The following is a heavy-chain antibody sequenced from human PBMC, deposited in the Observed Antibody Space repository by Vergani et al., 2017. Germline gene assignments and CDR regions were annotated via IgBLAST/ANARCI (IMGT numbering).Heavy chain of an antibody. J-gene: IGHJ6*04. CDR2: IYYRGST. Sequence: QVQLQESRPGLVKPSETLSLTCTVSGGSTSSYYWSWIRQPPGKGLEWIGYIYYRGSTNYNPSLKSRVTISVGTSKNQFSLKLSSVTAADTTVYYCARQYDNLTGFVDVWGKGTTVTVSS. V-gene: IGHV4-59*08. CDR3: ARQYDNLTGFVDV. CDR1: GGSTSSYY. D-gene: IGHD3-9*01.